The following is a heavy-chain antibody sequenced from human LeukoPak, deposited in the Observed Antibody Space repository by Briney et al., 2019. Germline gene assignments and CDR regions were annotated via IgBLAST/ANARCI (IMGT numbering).Heavy chain of an antibody. D-gene: IGHD5-12*01. CDR2: IYYSGGT. V-gene: IGHV4-59*11. J-gene: IGHJ4*02. Sequence: SETLSLTCTVSGGSISSHYWSWIPQPPGKGLEWIGYIYYSGGTNYNPSLQSRVTISVDTSKNQFSLKLSSATAADTAVYYCARASSLKRGYSYWGQGTLVTVSS. CDR1: GGSISSHY. CDR3: ARASSLKRGYSY.